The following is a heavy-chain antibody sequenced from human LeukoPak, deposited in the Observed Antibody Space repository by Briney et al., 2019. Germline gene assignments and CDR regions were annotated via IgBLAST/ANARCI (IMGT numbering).Heavy chain of an antibody. J-gene: IGHJ3*02. CDR1: GGSISSYY. CDR3: ARDGDYVWGSYRNDAFDI. V-gene: IGHV4-59*01. Sequence: SETLSLTCTVSGGSISSYYWSWIRQPPGKGLEWIGYIYYSGSTNYNPSLKSRVTISVDTSKNQFSLKLSSVTAADTAVYYCARDGDYVWGSYRNDAFDIWGQGTMVTVSS. CDR2: IYYSGST. D-gene: IGHD3-16*02.